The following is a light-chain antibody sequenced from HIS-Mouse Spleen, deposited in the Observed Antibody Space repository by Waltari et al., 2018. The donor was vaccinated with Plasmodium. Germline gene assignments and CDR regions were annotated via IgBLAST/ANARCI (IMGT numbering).Light chain of an antibody. CDR2: GKN. J-gene: IGLJ3*02. CDR1: SLRSYY. CDR3: NSRDSSGNHQV. Sequence: SSELTQDPAVSVALGQTVRITCQGDSLRSYYASWYQQQPGQAPVLVLYGKNNRPSGIPDRFSGSSSGNTASLTITGAQAEDEADYYCNSRDSSGNHQVFGGGTKLTVL. V-gene: IGLV3-19*01.